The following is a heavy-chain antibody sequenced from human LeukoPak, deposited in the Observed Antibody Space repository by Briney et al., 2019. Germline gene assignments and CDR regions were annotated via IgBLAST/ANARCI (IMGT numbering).Heavy chain of an antibody. CDR2: ISYDGSNK. D-gene: IGHD2-21*02. V-gene: IGHV3-30*18. Sequence: PGGSLRLSCAASGFTFSSYGMHWVRQAPGKGLEWVAVISYDGSNKYYADSVKGRFTISRDNSKNTLYLQMNSLRAEDTAVYYCAKETSIVVVTAIPWGQGTLVTVSS. J-gene: IGHJ4*02. CDR3: AKETSIVVVTAIP. CDR1: GFTFSSYG.